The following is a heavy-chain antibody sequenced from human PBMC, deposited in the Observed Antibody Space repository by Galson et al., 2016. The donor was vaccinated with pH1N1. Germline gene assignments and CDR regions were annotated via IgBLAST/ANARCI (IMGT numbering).Heavy chain of an antibody. CDR3: ARPRRDGYNEDSYYFDY. J-gene: IGHJ4*02. D-gene: IGHD5-24*01. V-gene: IGHV4-39*01. Sequence: SETLSLTCTVSGGSISSSSYYWGWIRQPPGKGLEWIGSIYYSGSTYYNPSLKSRVTISVDTSKNQFSLKLSSVTAAGTAVYYCARPRRDGYNEDSYYFDYWGQGTLVTVSS. CDR1: GGSISSSSYY. CDR2: IYYSGST.